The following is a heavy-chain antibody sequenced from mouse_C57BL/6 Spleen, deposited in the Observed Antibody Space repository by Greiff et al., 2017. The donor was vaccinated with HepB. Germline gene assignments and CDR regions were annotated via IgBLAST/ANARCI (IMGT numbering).Heavy chain of an antibody. J-gene: IGHJ2*01. V-gene: IGHV1-39*01. Sequence: EVQLQQSGPELVKPGASVKISCKASGYSFTDYNMNWVKQSHGKSLEWIGVINPNYGTTSYNQKFKGKATLTVDQSSSTAYMQLNSLTSEDSAVYYCAGAGIYYGNHGGGYYFDYWGQGTTLTVSS. CDR1: GYSFTDYN. CDR2: INPNYGTT. CDR3: AGAGIYYGNHGGGYYFDY. D-gene: IGHD2-1*01.